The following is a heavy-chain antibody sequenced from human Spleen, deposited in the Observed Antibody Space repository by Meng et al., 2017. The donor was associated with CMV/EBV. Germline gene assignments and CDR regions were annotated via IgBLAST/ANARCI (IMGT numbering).Heavy chain of an antibody. CDR3: ARETAAGTDMYYFDY. CDR1: GFTFRNFE. V-gene: IGHV3-48*03. J-gene: IGHJ4*02. D-gene: IGHD6-13*01. Sequence: GESLKISCGASGFTFRNFEMNWVRQAPGKGLEWISYITSGGNVIYYADSVKGRFTTSRDNAKNFLYLQMNNLKAGDTAVYYCARETAAGTDMYYFDYWGQGTLVTVSS. CDR2: ITSGGNVI.